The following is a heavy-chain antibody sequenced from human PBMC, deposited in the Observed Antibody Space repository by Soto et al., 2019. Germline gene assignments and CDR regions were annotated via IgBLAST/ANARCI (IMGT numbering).Heavy chain of an antibody. J-gene: IGHJ2*01. CDR2: IKQDGSEQ. V-gene: IGHV3-7*01. CDR1: GFSFSAYW. CDR3: ARDFDV. Sequence: EVQLVESGGGLVQPGGSLRLSCEASGFSFSAYWMSWVRQAPGKGLEWVANIKQDGSEQYYVDSVKGRFTISRNNAKNSLFLQMNSLRAEDTAGFYCARDFDVWGRGTLVTVSS.